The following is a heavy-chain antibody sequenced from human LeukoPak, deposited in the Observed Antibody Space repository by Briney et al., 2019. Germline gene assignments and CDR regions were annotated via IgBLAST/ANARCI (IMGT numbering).Heavy chain of an antibody. CDR2: ISGSGDST. CDR1: GFTFSSYA. J-gene: IGHJ4*02. Sequence: PAGGSLRLSCAASGFTFSSYAMGWVRQAPGKGLEWVSAISGSGDSTYYADSVKGRFTISRDNSKNTLYLQMNSLRAEDTAVYYRAKDVRGNGYYFDSWGQGTLVTVSS. CDR3: AKDVRGNGYYFDS. D-gene: IGHD3-10*02. V-gene: IGHV3-23*01.